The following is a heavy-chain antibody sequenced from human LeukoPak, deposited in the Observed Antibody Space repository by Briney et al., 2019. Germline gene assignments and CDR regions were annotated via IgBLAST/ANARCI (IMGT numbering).Heavy chain of an antibody. D-gene: IGHD3-22*01. CDR2: IYTSGTP. CDR1: GGSISSGTYY. CDR3: ARELDYYDSSGYSTFDY. J-gene: IGHJ4*02. Sequence: SETLSLTCTVSGGSISSGTYYWTWIRQPAGKGLEWIGRIYTSGTPNYNPSLKSRLTISMDTSKNQFSLRLSSETAADTAVYYCARELDYYDSSGYSTFDYWGQGTPVTVSS. V-gene: IGHV4-61*02.